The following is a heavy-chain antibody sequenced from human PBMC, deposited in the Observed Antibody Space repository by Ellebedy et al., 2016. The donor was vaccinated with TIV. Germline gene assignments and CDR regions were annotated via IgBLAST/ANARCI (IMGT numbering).Heavy chain of an antibody. Sequence: PGGSLRLSCAASGFTVSSHWMHWARQAPGKGLAWVSRINTDGSSPTYADSVKGRFTIYRDNAKNTLFLQMNSLRAEDTAVYYCARDGIGERLFYYGMDVWGQGTTVTVSS. CDR2: INTDGSSP. D-gene: IGHD1-1*01. J-gene: IGHJ6*02. CDR1: GFTVSSHW. V-gene: IGHV3-74*01. CDR3: ARDGIGERLFYYGMDV.